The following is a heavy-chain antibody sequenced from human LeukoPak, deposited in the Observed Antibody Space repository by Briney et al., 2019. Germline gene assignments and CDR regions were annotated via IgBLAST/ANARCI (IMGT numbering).Heavy chain of an antibody. CDR3: AKDSEEFSDYIWGSDY. CDR1: GFTFSSYA. J-gene: IGHJ4*02. CDR2: ISGSGGST. V-gene: IGHV3-23*01. D-gene: IGHD3-16*01. Sequence: PGGSLRLSCAASGFTFSSYAMSWVRQAPGKGLEWVSAISGSGGSTYYADSVKGRFTIPRDNSKNTLYLQMNSLRAEDTAVYYCAKDSEEFSDYIWGSDYWGQGTLVTVSS.